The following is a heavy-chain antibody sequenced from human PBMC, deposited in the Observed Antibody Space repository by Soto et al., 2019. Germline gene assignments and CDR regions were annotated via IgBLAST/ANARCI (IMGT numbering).Heavy chain of an antibody. CDR3: ARSLGFCISTSCYPDAFDI. J-gene: IGHJ3*02. Sequence: QLQLQESGPGLVKPSETLSLTCTVSGGSISSSTYYWGWIRQPPGKGLEWIGTIYYSRSTYFNPSLKSRVTISVDTSKNQSSLKLSSVTAADTAVYYCARSLGFCISTSCYPDAFDIWGQGTMVTVSS. CDR1: GGSISSSTYY. CDR2: IYYSRST. V-gene: IGHV4-39*01. D-gene: IGHD2-2*01.